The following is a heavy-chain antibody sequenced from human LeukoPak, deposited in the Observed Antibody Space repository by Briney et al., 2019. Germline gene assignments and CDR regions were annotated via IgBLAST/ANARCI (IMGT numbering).Heavy chain of an antibody. D-gene: IGHD7-27*01. CDR1: GGTFSNYA. CDR3: ARGPPNWGYDY. V-gene: IGHV1-69*13. J-gene: IGHJ4*02. CDR2: IIPLFGTA. Sequence: ASVKVSCKASGGTFSNYAINWVRQAPGPGLEWMGGIIPLFGTANYAQKFQGRVTITADESTSTVYMELNSLKSEDTAVYYCARGPPNWGYDYWGPGTLVTVSS.